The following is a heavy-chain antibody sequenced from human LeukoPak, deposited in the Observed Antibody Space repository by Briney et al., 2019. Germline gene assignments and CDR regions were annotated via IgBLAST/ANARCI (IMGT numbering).Heavy chain of an antibody. V-gene: IGHV3-30*18. CDR3: AKGKLWFGELSHPPHYFDY. CDR1: GFTFSTYG. Sequence: GGSLRLSCAASGFTFSTYGMHWVRQAPGKGLEGVAVISYDGSNKYYADSVKGRFTISRDNSKNTLYLQMNSLRAEDAAVYYCAKGKLWFGELSHPPHYFDYWGQGTLVTVSS. J-gene: IGHJ4*02. CDR2: ISYDGSNK. D-gene: IGHD3-10*01.